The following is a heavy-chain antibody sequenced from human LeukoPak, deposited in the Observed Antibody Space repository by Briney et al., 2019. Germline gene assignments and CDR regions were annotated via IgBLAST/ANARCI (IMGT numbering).Heavy chain of an antibody. CDR1: GFTFSSYS. J-gene: IGHJ1*01. V-gene: IGHV3-30*14. Sequence: GGSLRLSCAASGFTFSSYSMNWVRQAPGKGLEWVAFIRYDGNNKLYADSMKGRFTISRDNSKNTLYLQMNSLRAEDTAVYYCARANYYDSSGYITPYYFHHWGQGTLVTVSS. D-gene: IGHD3-22*01. CDR2: IRYDGNNK. CDR3: ARANYYDSSGYITPYYFHH.